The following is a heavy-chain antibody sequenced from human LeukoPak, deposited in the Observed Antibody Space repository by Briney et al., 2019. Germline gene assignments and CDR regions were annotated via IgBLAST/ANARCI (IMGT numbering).Heavy chain of an antibody. J-gene: IGHJ4*02. CDR1: GGSFSGYY. CDR3: ARDPYYDSSGSFDY. V-gene: IGHV4-34*01. Sequence: PSETLSLTCAVSGGSFSGYYWSWIRQPPGKGLEWIGEINHSGSTNYDPSLKSRVTISVDTSKNQFSLKLSSVTAADTAVYYCARDPYYDSSGSFDYWGQGTLVTVSS. CDR2: INHSGST. D-gene: IGHD3-22*01.